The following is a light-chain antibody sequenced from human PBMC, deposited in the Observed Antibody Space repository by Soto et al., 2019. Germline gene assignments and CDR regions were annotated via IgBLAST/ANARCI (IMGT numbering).Light chain of an antibody. CDR2: GAS. J-gene: IGKJ1*01. V-gene: IGKV3-15*01. Sequence: EIVMTQSPATLSVSPGERATLSCRASQSVSNNLAWYQQKPGQAPRLLIYGASTRATGIPARFSGSGSGTELTLTNSSLQSEDFAVYYCHQFNNCPRSFGQGTKVEIK. CDR3: HQFNNCPRS. CDR1: QSVSNN.